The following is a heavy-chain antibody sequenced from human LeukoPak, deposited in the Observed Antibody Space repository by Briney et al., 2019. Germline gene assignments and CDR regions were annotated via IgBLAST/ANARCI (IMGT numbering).Heavy chain of an antibody. D-gene: IGHD2/OR15-2a*01. V-gene: IGHV3-74*03. CDR1: GFTFSSYA. J-gene: IGHJ5*02. CDR3: ARDPRNMGLDP. Sequence: PGGSLRLSCAASGFTFSSYAMSWVRQAPGKGLVFVSCINSDGSSTKYEDSVKGRFTISRDNAKNTLYLQMNSLRAEDTAVYYCARDPRNMGLDPWGQETLVTVSS. CDR2: INSDGSST.